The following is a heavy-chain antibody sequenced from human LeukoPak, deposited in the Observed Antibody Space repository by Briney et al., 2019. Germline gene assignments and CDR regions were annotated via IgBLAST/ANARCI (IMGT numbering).Heavy chain of an antibody. CDR2: INHSGST. J-gene: IGHJ4*02. D-gene: IGHD3-22*01. V-gene: IGHV4-34*01. CDR1: GGSFSGYY. CDR3: ARGRGDSSGYYYVRGVRFDY. Sequence: PSETLSLTCAVYGGSFSGYYWSWIRQPPGKGLEWIGEINHSGSTNYNPSLKSRVTISVDSSKNQFSLKLSSVTAADTAVYYCARGRGDSSGYYYVRGVRFDYWGQGTLVAVSS.